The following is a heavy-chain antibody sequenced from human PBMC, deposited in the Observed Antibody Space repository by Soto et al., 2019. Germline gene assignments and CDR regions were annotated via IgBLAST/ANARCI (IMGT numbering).Heavy chain of an antibody. CDR2: IWYDGSNK. CDR1: GFTFSSYG. CDR3: ARDIWGDIVVVVAADGGGPNYGMDV. Sequence: LRLSCAASGFTFSSYGMHWVRQAPGKGLEWVAVIWYDGSNKYYADSVKGRFTISRDNSKNTLYLQMNSLRAEDTAVYYCARDIWGDIVVVVAADGGGPNYGMDVWGQGTTVTVSS. J-gene: IGHJ6*02. D-gene: IGHD2-15*01. V-gene: IGHV3-33*08.